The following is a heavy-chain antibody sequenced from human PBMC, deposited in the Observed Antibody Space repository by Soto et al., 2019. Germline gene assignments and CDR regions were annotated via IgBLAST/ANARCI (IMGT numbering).Heavy chain of an antibody. CDR3: ARAQYSSGWYLTFDY. Sequence: SETLSLTCTVSGGSISSYYWSWIRQPPGKGLEWIGYIYYSGSTNYNPSLKSRVTISVGTSKNQFSLKLSSVTAADTAVYYCARAQYSSGWYLTFDYWGQGTLVAVSS. V-gene: IGHV4-59*08. CDR2: IYYSGST. D-gene: IGHD6-19*01. J-gene: IGHJ4*02. CDR1: GGSISSYY.